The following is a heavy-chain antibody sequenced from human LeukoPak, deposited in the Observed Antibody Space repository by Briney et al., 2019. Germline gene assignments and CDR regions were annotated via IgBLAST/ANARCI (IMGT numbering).Heavy chain of an antibody. J-gene: IGHJ4*02. V-gene: IGHV1-2*02. CDR1: GYTCTGYF. CDR3: AREAHGSGTYYSDY. D-gene: IGHD3-10*01. CDR2: INPSSGDT. Sequence: ASVKVSCKASGYTCTGYFIHWVRQAPGQGPEWMGWINPSSGDTYYAQMFQGRVTMTRDTSITTAYMELSRLRSDDRAVYYCAREAHGSGTYYSDYWGQGTLVTVSS.